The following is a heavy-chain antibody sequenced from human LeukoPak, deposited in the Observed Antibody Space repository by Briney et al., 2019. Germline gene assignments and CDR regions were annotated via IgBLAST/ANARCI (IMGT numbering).Heavy chain of an antibody. CDR2: INHSGST. V-gene: IGHV4-34*01. CDR1: GGSFSGYY. Sequence: SETLSLTCAVYGGSFSGYYWSWIRQPPGKGPEWIGEINHSGSTNYNPSLKSRVTISVDTSKNQFSLKLSSVTAADTAVYYCARVTFTMIVVVITEPYFDYWGQGTLVTVSS. CDR3: ARVTFTMIVVVITEPYFDY. D-gene: IGHD3-22*01. J-gene: IGHJ4*02.